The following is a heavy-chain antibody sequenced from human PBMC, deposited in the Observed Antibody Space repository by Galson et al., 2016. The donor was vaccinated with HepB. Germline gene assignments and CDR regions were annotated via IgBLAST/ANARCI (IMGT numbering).Heavy chain of an antibody. V-gene: IGHV3-53*01. D-gene: IGHD3-16*01. J-gene: IGHJ3*01. Sequence: SLRLSCAASGFTVSGTYMSWARQAPGKGLQWVSSLFRSGASIYTESLRGRFTVSRDTSTNTLYLQMNSLRADDSAVYYCEAYSDPFDVWGQGTVVTV. CDR2: LFRSGAS. CDR1: GFTVSGTY. CDR3: EAYSDPFDV.